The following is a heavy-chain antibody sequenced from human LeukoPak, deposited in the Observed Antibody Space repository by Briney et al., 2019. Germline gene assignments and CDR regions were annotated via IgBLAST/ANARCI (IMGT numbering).Heavy chain of an antibody. CDR3: AKELGAAGKIIGWDY. J-gene: IGHJ4*02. CDR2: ISGSGGST. V-gene: IGHV3-23*01. D-gene: IGHD6-13*01. Sequence: PGGSLRLSCAASGFTFSSYAMSWVRQAPGKGLEWVSAISGSGGSTYYADSVKGRFTISRDNSKNTLHLQMNSLRAEDTAVYYCAKELGAAGKIIGWDYWGQGTLVTVSS. CDR1: GFTFSSYA.